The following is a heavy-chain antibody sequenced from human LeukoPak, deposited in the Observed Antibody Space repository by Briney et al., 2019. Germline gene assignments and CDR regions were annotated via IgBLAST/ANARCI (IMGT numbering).Heavy chain of an antibody. J-gene: IGHJ4*02. V-gene: IGHV1-8*02. CDR1: GGTFSSYA. Sequence: ASVNVSCKASGGTFSSYAINWVRQAPGQGLEWMGWMNPNSGSTGYAQKFQGRVTMTRDTSIRTAYMELSSLTSEDTAIYYCAKGLRGRVRGVDWGQGTLVTVSS. CDR2: MNPNSGST. D-gene: IGHD3-10*01. CDR3: AKGLRGRVRGVD.